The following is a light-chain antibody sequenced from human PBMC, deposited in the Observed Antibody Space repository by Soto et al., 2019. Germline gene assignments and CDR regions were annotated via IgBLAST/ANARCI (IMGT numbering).Light chain of an antibody. CDR3: QQYGGSPIT. CDR2: GAS. V-gene: IGKV3-20*01. J-gene: IGKJ5*01. CDR1: QSVSSSY. Sequence: ILLARPPGTLSLSPGERATLSCRASQSVSSSYLAWYQQKPGQAPRLLIYGASSRATGIPDRFSGSGSATDFTLTISRLEPEDFAVFYCQQYGGSPITFGQGTLLEIK.